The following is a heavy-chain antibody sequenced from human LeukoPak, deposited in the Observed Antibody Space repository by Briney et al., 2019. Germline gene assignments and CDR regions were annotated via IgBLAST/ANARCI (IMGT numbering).Heavy chain of an antibody. CDR2: INPNSGGT. J-gene: IGHJ4*02. CDR1: GYTFTAYY. V-gene: IGHV1-2*02. D-gene: IGHD3-10*01. Sequence: ASVKVSCKASGYTFTAYYIHWVRQAPGQGLEWMGWINPNSGGTNYAQKFQGRVTMTRDTSISTAYMELSRLRSDDTAVYYCASLLVGSGSYLSWGQGTLATVSS. CDR3: ASLLVGSGSYLS.